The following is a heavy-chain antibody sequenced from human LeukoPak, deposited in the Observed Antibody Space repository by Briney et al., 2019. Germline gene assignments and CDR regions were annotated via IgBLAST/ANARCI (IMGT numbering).Heavy chain of an antibody. J-gene: IGHJ3*02. CDR3: ARGLQETLGWLKAFSAFDI. CDR2: INPNSGGT. Sequence: GASVKVSCKASGYTFTGYYMHWVRQAPGQGLEWMGWINPNSGGTNYAQMLQGRVTMTTDTSTSTAYMELRSLRSDDTAVYYCARGLQETLGWLKAFSAFDIWGQGTMVTVSS. CDR1: GYTFTGYY. V-gene: IGHV1-2*02. D-gene: IGHD5-24*01.